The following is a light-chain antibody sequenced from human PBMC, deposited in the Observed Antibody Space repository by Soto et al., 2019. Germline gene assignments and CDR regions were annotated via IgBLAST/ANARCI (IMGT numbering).Light chain of an antibody. CDR2: LNSDGSH. Sequence: QLVLTQSPSASASLGASVKLTCTLSSGHSSYAIAWYQQQPEKGPRYLMNLNSDGSHSKGDGIPDRFSGSSSGAEHYLTISSLQSADEADYYCQTWGTGACVFGGGTKLTVL. J-gene: IGLJ3*02. V-gene: IGLV4-69*01. CDR3: QTWGTGACV. CDR1: SGHSSYA.